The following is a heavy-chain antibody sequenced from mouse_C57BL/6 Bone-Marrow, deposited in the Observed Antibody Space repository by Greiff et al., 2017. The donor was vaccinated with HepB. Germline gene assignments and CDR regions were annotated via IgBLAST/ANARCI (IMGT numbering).Heavy chain of an antibody. Sequence: DVKLVESEGGLVQPGSSMKLSCTASGFTFSDYYMAWVRQVPEKGLEWVANINYDGSSTYYLDSLKSRFIISRDNEKNILYLQMSSLKSEDTATYYCARDLDYFDYWGQGTTLTVSS. V-gene: IGHV5-16*01. J-gene: IGHJ2*01. CDR3: ARDLDYFDY. CDR2: INYDGSST. CDR1: GFTFSDYY.